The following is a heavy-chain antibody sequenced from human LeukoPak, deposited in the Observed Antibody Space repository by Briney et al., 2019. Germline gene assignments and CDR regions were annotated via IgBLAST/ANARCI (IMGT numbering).Heavy chain of an antibody. V-gene: IGHV3-23*01. CDR3: AKDLAVMVRSWFDP. CDR1: GFTFSSYA. D-gene: IGHD3-10*01. Sequence: GGSLRLSCAASGFTFSSYAMSWVRQAPGRGLEWVSAISGSGGSTYYADSVKGRFTISRDNSKNTLYLQMNNLRAEDTAVYYCAKDLAVMVRSWFDPWGQGTLVTVSS. J-gene: IGHJ5*02. CDR2: ISGSGGST.